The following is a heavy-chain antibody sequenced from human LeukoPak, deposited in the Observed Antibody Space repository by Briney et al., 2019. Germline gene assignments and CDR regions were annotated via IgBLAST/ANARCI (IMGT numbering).Heavy chain of an antibody. CDR3: ARGADSNYDILTGYSRIYFDY. CDR1: GGSFSGYY. Sequence: PSETLSLTCVVYGGSFSGYYWSWIRQPPGKGLEWIGEINHSGTTNYNPSLKSRVTISVDRSKNQFSLKLSSVTAADTAVYYCARGADSNYDILTGYSRIYFDYWGQGTLVTVSS. J-gene: IGHJ4*02. D-gene: IGHD3-9*01. V-gene: IGHV4-34*01. CDR2: INHSGTT.